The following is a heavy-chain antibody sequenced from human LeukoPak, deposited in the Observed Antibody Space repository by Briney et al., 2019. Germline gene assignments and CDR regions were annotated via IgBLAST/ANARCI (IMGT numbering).Heavy chain of an antibody. CDR1: GGSISSGSYY. J-gene: IGHJ4*02. CDR2: IYTTGST. CDR3: ARARVYSSGWSDY. V-gene: IGHV4-61*02. D-gene: IGHD6-19*01. Sequence: SETLSLTCTVSGGSISSGSYYRSWIRQPAGKGLEWIERIYTTGSTNYNPSLKSRVTISVDTSKNQFSLKLSSVTAADTAVYYCARARVYSSGWSDYWGQGTLVTVSS.